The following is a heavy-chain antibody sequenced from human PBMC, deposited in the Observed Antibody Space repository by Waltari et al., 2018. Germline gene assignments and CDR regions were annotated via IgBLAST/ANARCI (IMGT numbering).Heavy chain of an antibody. J-gene: IGHJ4*02. CDR2: IYYSGST. V-gene: IGHV4-59*01. D-gene: IGHD6-19*01. Sequence: QVQLQESGPGLVKPSETLSLTCTVSGGSISSYYWSWIRQPPGKGLEWIGYIYYSGSTNYNPSLKSRVTISVDTSKNQFSRKLSSVTAADTAVYYCARDSSGWYGLYFDYWGQGTLVTVSS. CDR1: GGSISSYY. CDR3: ARDSSGWYGLYFDY.